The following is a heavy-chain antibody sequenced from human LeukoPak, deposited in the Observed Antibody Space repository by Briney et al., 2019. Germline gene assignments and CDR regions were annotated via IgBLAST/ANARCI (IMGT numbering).Heavy chain of an antibody. CDR2: ISSSGHTI. Sequence: GGSLRLSCAASGFTFSDYYMSWIRQAPGKGLEWVSYISSSGHTIYYADSVKGRFTISRDNAKNSLYLQMNSLRAEDTAVYYCARDTYPVADYYYGMDVWGQGTTVTVSS. CDR3: ARDTYPVADYYYGMDV. CDR1: GFTFSDYY. J-gene: IGHJ6*02. V-gene: IGHV3-11*01. D-gene: IGHD6-19*01.